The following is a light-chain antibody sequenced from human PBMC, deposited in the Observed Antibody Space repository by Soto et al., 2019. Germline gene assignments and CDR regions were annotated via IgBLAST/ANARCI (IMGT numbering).Light chain of an antibody. V-gene: IGKV1-39*01. CDR1: QNIRRY. CDR2: GAS. Sequence: DIQVTQSPSSLSASIGDRVTITCRASQNIRRYLNWYQHKTGKAPKVLIYGASSLQSGVPSRFSCSGSGADFTLTITSLQPEDFATYYCQHTYSIPHTFGQGTKVE. J-gene: IGKJ1*01. CDR3: QHTYSIPHT.